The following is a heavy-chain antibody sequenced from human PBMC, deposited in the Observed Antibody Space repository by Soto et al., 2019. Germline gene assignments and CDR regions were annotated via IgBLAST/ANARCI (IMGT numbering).Heavy chain of an antibody. CDR3: VSQRTTVPTQAYFYY. D-gene: IGHD4-17*01. Sequence: PSETLSLTCTVSGGSVTNSSYYWGWIRQYPGKGLEWIGSVYYRGRSYSKSSVKSRVTISVDTSKNRFSLSLNSVTASDTAVYFCVSQRTTVPTQAYFYYWGPGALVTVSS. V-gene: IGHV4-39*01. CDR1: GGSVTNSSYY. J-gene: IGHJ4*02. CDR2: VYYRGRS.